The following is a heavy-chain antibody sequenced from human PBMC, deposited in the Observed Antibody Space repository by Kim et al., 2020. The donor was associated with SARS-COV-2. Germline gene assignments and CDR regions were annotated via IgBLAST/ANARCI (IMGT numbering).Heavy chain of an antibody. Sequence: GESLKISCKGSGYSFTSYWISWVRQMPGKGLEWMGRIYPSDSYTNYSPSFQGHVTISADKSISTAYLQWSSLKASDTAMYYCARETVGGWYRGDQNFDYWGQGTLVTVSS. J-gene: IGHJ4*02. CDR1: GYSFTSYW. V-gene: IGHV5-10-1*01. D-gene: IGHD6-19*01. CDR2: IYPSDSYT. CDR3: ARETVGGWYRGDQNFDY.